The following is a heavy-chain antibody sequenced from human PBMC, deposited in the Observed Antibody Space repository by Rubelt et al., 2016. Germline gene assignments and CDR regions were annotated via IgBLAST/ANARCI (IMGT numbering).Heavy chain of an antibody. V-gene: IGHV4-39*01. CDR1: GGSISSSRYY. CDR2: IYNSEST. CDR3: AGHRDWGPYYGMDG. Sequence: QLQLQESGPGLVKPSGTLSLTCTVSGGSISSSRYYWGWVRQPPGKGLEWIGSIYNSESTYSHPSLRSIVTMSVDTSKNRFTLNRSPVTAAETADYYGAGHRDWGPYYGMDGWGQGTTVTVSS. D-gene: IGHD3-16*01. J-gene: IGHJ6*02.